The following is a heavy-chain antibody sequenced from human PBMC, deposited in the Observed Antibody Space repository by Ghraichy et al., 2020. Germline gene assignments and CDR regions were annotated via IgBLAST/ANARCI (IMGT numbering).Heavy chain of an antibody. D-gene: IGHD1-26*01. CDR2: INGRSDSI. Sequence: GGALRLSCAASGFRFSDYNMNWVRQAPGKGLDWVSHINGRSDSIFYADSAKGRFTISRDNAKNLLYLQMNSLRAEDTAVYYCARDLPGGYTNDYWGQGTLVTVSS. CDR1: GFRFSDYN. V-gene: IGHV3-48*04. CDR3: ARDLPGGYTNDY. J-gene: IGHJ4*02.